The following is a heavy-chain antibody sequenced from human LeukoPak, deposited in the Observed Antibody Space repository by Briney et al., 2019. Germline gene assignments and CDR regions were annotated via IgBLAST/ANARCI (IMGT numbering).Heavy chain of an antibody. CDR1: GFTFSSYS. V-gene: IGHV3-21*01. CDR2: ISSSSSYI. J-gene: IGHJ4*02. CDR3: ARADWDTAMIDY. Sequence: GGSLRLSCAASGFTFSSYSMNWVRQAPGKGLEWVSSISSSSSYIYYADSVKGRFTISRDNAKNSLYLQMNSLRAEDTAVYYCARADWDTAMIDYWGQATLVTVSS. D-gene: IGHD5-18*01.